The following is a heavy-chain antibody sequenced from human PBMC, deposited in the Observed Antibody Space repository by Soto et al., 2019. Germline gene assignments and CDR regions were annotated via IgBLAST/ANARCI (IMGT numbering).Heavy chain of an antibody. CDR2: ISGSGVGT. Sequence: EVPLLESGGGLVQPGGSLRLSCAASGFTFSSYAMSWVRQAPGKGLEWVSAISGSGVGTYYADSVKGRFTISRDNSKNTLYLQMNSLRAEDTAVYYCAKRYSGYDYDYWGQGTLVTVSS. V-gene: IGHV3-23*01. J-gene: IGHJ4*02. D-gene: IGHD5-12*01. CDR3: AKRYSGYDYDY. CDR1: GFTFSSYA.